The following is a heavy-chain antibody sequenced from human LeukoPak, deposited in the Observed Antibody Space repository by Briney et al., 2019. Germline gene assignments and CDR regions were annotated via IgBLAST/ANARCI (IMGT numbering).Heavy chain of an antibody. V-gene: IGHV1-2*06. D-gene: IGHD3-22*01. CDR2: INHNSGGT. CDR1: GYTFTGYY. Sequence: ASVKVSCKASGYTFTGYYMHWVRQAPGQGLEWMGRINHNSGGTNYAQKFQGRVTMTRDTSISTAYMELSRLRSDDTAVYYCARELSVTMMVVVITSGVDAFDIWGQGTMVTVSS. CDR3: ARELSVTMMVVVITSGVDAFDI. J-gene: IGHJ3*02.